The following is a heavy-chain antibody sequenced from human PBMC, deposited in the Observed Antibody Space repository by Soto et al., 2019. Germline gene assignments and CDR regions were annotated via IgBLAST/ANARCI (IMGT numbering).Heavy chain of an antibody. V-gene: IGHV1-18*01. J-gene: IGHJ5*02. CDR1: GYTFSNYG. CDR2: ISLYSDGT. CDR3: ARVVPGAEAWFGP. D-gene: IGHD2-2*01. Sequence: QFQLVQSGGEVKRPGASVKVSCKTSGYTFSNYGITWVRQAPGQPLEWLGGISLYSDGTNYAQKFQGRVSMTTDTSTNTAYMELRSLRSDDTAVYYCARVVPGAEAWFGPWGQGTLVTVSS.